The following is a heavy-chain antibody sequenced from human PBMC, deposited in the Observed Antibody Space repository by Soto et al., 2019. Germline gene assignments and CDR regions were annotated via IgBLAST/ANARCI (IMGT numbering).Heavy chain of an antibody. V-gene: IGHV3-23*01. CDR1: GFTFSSYA. Sequence: EVQLLESGGGLVQPGGSLRLSCAASGFTFSSYAMSWVRQAPGKGLEWVSAISGSGGSTYYADSVKGRFTISRDNSKNTLYLQMNSLRAEDTAVYYCAKDRGSSSWYGVDYFHYWGQGTLVTVSS. CDR3: AKDRGSSSWYGVDYFHY. CDR2: ISGSGGST. D-gene: IGHD6-13*01. J-gene: IGHJ4*02.